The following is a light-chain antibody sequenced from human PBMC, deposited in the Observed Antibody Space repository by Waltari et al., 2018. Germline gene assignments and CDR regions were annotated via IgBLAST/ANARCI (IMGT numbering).Light chain of an antibody. Sequence: QTVVTQEPSLSVSPGGTVTLTCGLSSGPVPTTYYPSWYQRAPGQAPRTLIFDTNTRSSGVPDRFSGSILDNKAALTITGAQADDESDYYCVLSMGSGIWVFGGGTKLTVL. CDR2: DTN. CDR3: VLSMGSGIWV. CDR1: SGPVPTTYY. V-gene: IGLV8-61*01. J-gene: IGLJ3*02.